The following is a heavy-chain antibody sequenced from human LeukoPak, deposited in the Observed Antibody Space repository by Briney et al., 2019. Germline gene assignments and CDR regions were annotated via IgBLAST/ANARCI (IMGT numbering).Heavy chain of an antibody. D-gene: IGHD4-11*01. CDR2: MNPNSGNT. CDR1: GYTFTGYY. CDR3: ARGPYSNYAGYYYYMDV. V-gene: IGHV1-8*03. Sequence: ASVKVSCKASGYTFTGYYMHWVRQATGQGLEWMGWMNPNSGNTGYAQKFQGRVTITRNTSISTAYMELSSLRSEDTAVYYCARGPYSNYAGYYYYMDVWGKGTTVTVSS. J-gene: IGHJ6*03.